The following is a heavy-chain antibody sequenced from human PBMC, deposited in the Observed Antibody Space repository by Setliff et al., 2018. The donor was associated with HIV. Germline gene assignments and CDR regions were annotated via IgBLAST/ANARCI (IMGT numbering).Heavy chain of an antibody. CDR1: GGSMNSHY. CDR3: ARPALGIGGGSRFDN. D-gene: IGHD3-16*01. Sequence: SETLSLTCTVSGGSMNSHYWSWIRQSPGRGLEWIGYIYYSVSTKYNPSLKSRVSMSIDTSKNQFSLKLSSVTAADTAVYYCARPALGIGGGSRFDNWGQGIRVTSPQ. CDR2: IYYSVST. J-gene: IGHJ4*02. V-gene: IGHV4-59*11.